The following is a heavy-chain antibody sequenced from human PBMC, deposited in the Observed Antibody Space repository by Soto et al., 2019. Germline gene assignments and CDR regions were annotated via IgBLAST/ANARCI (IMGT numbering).Heavy chain of an antibody. J-gene: IGHJ3*02. CDR2: ISSSAGTI. D-gene: IGHD2-15*01. Sequence: QVQLVESGGGLVKPGGSLRLSCAASGFTFSNYYMSWIRQAPGKGLEWVSYISSSAGTIYYADSVKGRFTISRDNAKNSLYLQMNSLRAEDTAVDYCARSGIYCSGGSCYRGGFDIWGQGTMVTVSS. CDR1: GFTFSNYY. CDR3: ARSGIYCSGGSCYRGGFDI. V-gene: IGHV3-11*01.